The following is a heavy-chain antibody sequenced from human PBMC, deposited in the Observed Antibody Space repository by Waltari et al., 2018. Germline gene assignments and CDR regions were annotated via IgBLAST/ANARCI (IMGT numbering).Heavy chain of an antibody. D-gene: IGHD6-13*01. Sequence: QVQLVQSGAEVKKPGASVKVSCKASGYTFTSYDIHWVRQATGQGLEWMGWMNPNSGNTGYAQKFQGRVTMTRNTSISTAYMELSSLRSEDTAVYYCARFNSSWYGDYMDVWGKGTTVTVSS. V-gene: IGHV1-8*01. CDR3: ARFNSSWYGDYMDV. CDR1: GYTFTSYD. CDR2: MNPNSGNT. J-gene: IGHJ6*03.